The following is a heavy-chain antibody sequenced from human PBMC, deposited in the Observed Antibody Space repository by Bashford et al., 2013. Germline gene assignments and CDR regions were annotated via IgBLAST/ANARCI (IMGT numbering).Heavy chain of an antibody. Sequence: SVKVSCKASGGTFSSYAISWVRQAPGQGLEWMGGIIPIFGTANYAQKFQGRVTITADESTSTAYMELSSLRSEDTAVYYCAIVVVITLSSRGLVFKSWGQGTSGHRLL. D-gene: IGHD2-21*01. CDR2: IIPIFGTA. CDR3: AIVVVITLSSRGLVFKS. J-gene: IGHJ3*01. V-gene: IGHV1-69*13. CDR1: GGTFSSYA.